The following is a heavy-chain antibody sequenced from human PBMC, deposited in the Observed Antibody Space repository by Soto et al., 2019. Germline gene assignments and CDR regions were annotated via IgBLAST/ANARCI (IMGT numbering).Heavy chain of an antibody. D-gene: IGHD2-15*01. CDR2: ISDSGVNT. Sequence: PGGSLSLSCTTSGLTFRNHAMTWVRQAPDKGLEWVSTISDSGVNTHYADSVKGRFTISRDNAKNSVYLQINSLRAEDTAVYFCARDCSGGSCYPGMDVWGQGTTVTVSS. V-gene: IGHV3-23*01. CDR1: GLTFRNHA. CDR3: ARDCSGGSCYPGMDV. J-gene: IGHJ6*02.